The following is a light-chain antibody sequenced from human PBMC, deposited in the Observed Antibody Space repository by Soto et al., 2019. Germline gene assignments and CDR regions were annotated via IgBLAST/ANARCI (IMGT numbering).Light chain of an antibody. CDR3: QQYYSTPRT. J-gene: IGKJ2*01. CDR1: QTVLYSSNNKTY. CDR2: WAS. V-gene: IGKV4-1*01. Sequence: DIVMTQSPDSLAVSLGERATINCKSSQTVLYSSNNKTYLAWYQKRPGQPPKLLIYWASTRESGVPDRFSGSGSGTEFTLTISSLQAEDVAVYYCQQYYSTPRTFDQGTKLEIK.